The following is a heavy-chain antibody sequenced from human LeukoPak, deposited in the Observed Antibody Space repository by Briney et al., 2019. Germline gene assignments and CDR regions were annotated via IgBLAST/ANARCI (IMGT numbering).Heavy chain of an antibody. CDR2: INHSGST. CDR3: ASGESDYYDSSGYMGFDY. J-gene: IGHJ4*02. V-gene: IGHV4-34*01. Sequence: SSETLSLTCAVYGGSFSGYYWSWIRQPPGKGLEWIGEINHSGSTNYNPSLKSRVTISVDTSKNQFSLKLSSVTAADTAVYYCASGESDYYDSSGYMGFDYWGQGTLVTVSS. D-gene: IGHD3-22*01. CDR1: GGSFSGYY.